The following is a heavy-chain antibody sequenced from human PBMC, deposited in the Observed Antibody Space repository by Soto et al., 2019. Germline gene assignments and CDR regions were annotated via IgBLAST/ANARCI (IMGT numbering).Heavy chain of an antibody. Sequence: XETLSLTCTVSGGSISSYYWSWIRQPPGKGLEWIGYIYYSGSTNYNPSLKSRVTISVDTSKNQFSLKLSSVTAADTAVYYCARRHGDYETFDYWGQGTLVTVSS. CDR3: ARRHGDYETFDY. V-gene: IGHV4-59*01. D-gene: IGHD4-17*01. J-gene: IGHJ4*02. CDR2: IYYSGST. CDR1: GGSISSYY.